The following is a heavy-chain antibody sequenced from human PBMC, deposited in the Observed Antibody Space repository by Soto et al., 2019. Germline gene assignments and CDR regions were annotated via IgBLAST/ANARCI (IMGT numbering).Heavy chain of an antibody. D-gene: IGHD2-15*01. CDR3: ARHSAVAATSYGMDV. Sequence: LGESLKISCKGSGYSFTSYWIGWVRQMPGRGLEWMGIIYPGDSDTRYSPSFQGQVTISADKSISTAYLQWSSLKASDTAMYYCARHSAVAATSYGMDVWGQGTTVTVSS. V-gene: IGHV5-51*01. CDR1: GYSFTSYW. J-gene: IGHJ6*02. CDR2: IYPGDSDT.